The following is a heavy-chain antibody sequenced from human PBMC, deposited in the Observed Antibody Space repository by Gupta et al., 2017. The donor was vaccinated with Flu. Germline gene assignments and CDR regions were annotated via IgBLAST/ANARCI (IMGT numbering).Heavy chain of an antibody. Sequence: QVTLRESGPALVKPTQTLTLTCSFSGFSLTTKPMCLTWIRQPPGKALEWLALIDWDDVKFYNTSLETRLTISMDTSKNQVILTMSSMDLVDTATYYCARCGGTRGNAFDVWGQGTMVTVSS. V-gene: IGHV2-70*01. J-gene: IGHJ3*01. CDR3: ARCGGTRGNAFDV. CDR2: IDWDDVK. D-gene: IGHD1-14*01. CDR1: GFSLTTKPMC.